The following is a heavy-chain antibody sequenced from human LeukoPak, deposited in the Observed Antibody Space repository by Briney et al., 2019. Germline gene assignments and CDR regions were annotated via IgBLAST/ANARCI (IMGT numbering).Heavy chain of an antibody. CDR2: ISGTGYST. J-gene: IGHJ6*02. V-gene: IGHV3-23*01. CDR1: GLTFSSSA. CDR3: ARDPYSSTWSYGMDV. D-gene: IGHD6-6*01. Sequence: GGSLRLSCAASGLTFSSSAMNWVRQAPGKGLEWVSGISGTGYSTYYADSVKGRFTISRDNAKNSLFLQMNTLRAEDTAVYYCARDPYSSTWSYGMDVWGQGTTVTVSS.